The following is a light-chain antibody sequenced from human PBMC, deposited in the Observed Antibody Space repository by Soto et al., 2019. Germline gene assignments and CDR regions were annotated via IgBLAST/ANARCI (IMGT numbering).Light chain of an antibody. V-gene: IGKV1-39*01. CDR3: QQSDRPPWT. CDR1: QSIGTY. CDR2: AAS. J-gene: IGKJ1*01. Sequence: DLRLTQSPSSLSASVGDRVTITCRASQSIGTYLNWYQQNPGKAPKVLIYAASTLQSGVPSRFSGGGSGTDFTLTISSLQPEDFASYYCQQSDRPPWTFGQGTKVEIK.